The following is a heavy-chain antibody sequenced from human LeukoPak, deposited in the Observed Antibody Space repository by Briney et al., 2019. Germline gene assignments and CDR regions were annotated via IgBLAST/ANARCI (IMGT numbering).Heavy chain of an antibody. CDR2: ISSSSSYI. CDR3: ASLGSCSGGSCYARFYYYYYGMDA. V-gene: IGHV3-21*01. Sequence: GGSLRLSCAASGFTFSSYSMNWVRQAPGKGLEWVSSISSSSSYIYYADSVKGRFTISRDNAKNSLYLQMNSLRAEDTAVYYCASLGSCSGGSCYARFYYYYYGMDAWGQGTTVTVSS. CDR1: GFTFSSYS. J-gene: IGHJ6*02. D-gene: IGHD2-15*01.